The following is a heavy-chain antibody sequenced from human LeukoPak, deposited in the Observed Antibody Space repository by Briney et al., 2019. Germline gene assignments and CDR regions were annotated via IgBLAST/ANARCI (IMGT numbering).Heavy chain of an antibody. CDR2: YNGTFDST. D-gene: IGHD3/OR15-3a*01. Sequence: GGPLTLSCAACGHTFRNYGMLWVRHAPGEGVEWVSHYNGTFDSTYYADSVKSQYIISRDKSQNTLALQITNRRVEDTAVYYCAKVATWTHFDYWGQGILVTVSS. CDR1: GHTFRNYG. J-gene: IGHJ4*02. V-gene: IGHV3-23*01. CDR3: AKVATWTHFDY.